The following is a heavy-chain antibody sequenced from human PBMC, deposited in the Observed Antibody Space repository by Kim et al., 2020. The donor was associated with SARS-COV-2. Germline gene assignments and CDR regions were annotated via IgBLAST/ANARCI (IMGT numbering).Heavy chain of an antibody. Sequence: GGSLRLSCAASGFTFSSYSMNWVRQAPGKGLEWVSSISSSSSYIYYADSVKGRFTISRDNAKNSLYLQMNSLRAEDTAVYYCARDLINYYGSGSYYIFDYWGQGTLVTVSS. J-gene: IGHJ4*02. CDR2: ISSSSSYI. D-gene: IGHD3-10*01. CDR3: ARDLINYYGSGSYYIFDY. CDR1: GFTFSSYS. V-gene: IGHV3-21*01.